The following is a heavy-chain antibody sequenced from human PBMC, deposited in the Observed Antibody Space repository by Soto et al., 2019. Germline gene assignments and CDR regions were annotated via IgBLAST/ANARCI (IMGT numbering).Heavy chain of an antibody. J-gene: IGHJ4*02. V-gene: IGHV1-18*01. D-gene: IGHD6-13*01. CDR1: GYTFSSYG. Sequence: QVQLVQSGAEVKKPGASVRVSCKASGYTFSSYGISWVRQAPGQGLEWRGWISGFNGNTKESEKLQGRVTLTTDTAANPAHMELRGLRSDDTAVYYCARASAYSTPWSFDNWGQGTLVTVAS. CDR2: ISGFNGNT. CDR3: ARASAYSTPWSFDN.